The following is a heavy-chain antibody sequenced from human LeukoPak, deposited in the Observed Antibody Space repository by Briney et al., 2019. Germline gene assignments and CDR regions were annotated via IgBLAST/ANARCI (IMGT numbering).Heavy chain of an antibody. V-gene: IGHV3-30*18. CDR2: ISYDGSNK. CDR1: GFTFRSYG. CDR3: AKDRDIVVVVAATALDY. D-gene: IGHD2-15*01. J-gene: IGHJ4*02. Sequence: PGGSLRLSCAASGFTFRSYGMHWVRQAPGKGLGWVAVISYDGSNKYYADSVKGRFTISRDNSKNTLYLQMNSLRAEDTAVYYCAKDRDIVVVVAATALDYWGQGTLVTVSS.